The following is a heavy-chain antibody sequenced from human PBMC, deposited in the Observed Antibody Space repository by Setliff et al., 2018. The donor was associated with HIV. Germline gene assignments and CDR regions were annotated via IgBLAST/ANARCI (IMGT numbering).Heavy chain of an antibody. D-gene: IGHD5-12*01. CDR1: GGSVIKDNFY. J-gene: IGHJ6*03. CDR2: LYDTGRT. Sequence: PSETLSLTCSVSGGSVIKDNFYWGWIRQAPAKGLEWIGTLYDTGRTYYNPPLKSRVSIFVDTTKNEFSLNLRSVTAADTAVYFCVNSGYDGDYYYYYMDVWGQGILVTVSS. V-gene: IGHV4-39*01. CDR3: VNSGYDGDYYYYYMDV.